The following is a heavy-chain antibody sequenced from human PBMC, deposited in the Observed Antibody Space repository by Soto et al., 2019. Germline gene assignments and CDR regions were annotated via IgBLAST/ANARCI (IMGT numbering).Heavy chain of an antibody. CDR3: ASRRYGGNLEGSDY. CDR2: IIPIFGTA. V-gene: IGHV1-69*01. J-gene: IGHJ4*02. CDR1: GGTFSSYA. Sequence: QVQLVQSGAEVKKPGSSVKVSCKASGGTFSSYAISWVRQAPGQGLEWMGGIIPIFGTANYAQKFQGRVTSTADESTGTGYMELSSLRSEDTAVYYCASRRYGGNLEGSDYWGQGTLVTVSS. D-gene: IGHD4-17*01.